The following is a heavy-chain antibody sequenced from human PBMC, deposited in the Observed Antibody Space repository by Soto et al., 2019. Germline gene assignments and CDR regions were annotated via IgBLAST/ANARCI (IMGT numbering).Heavy chain of an antibody. CDR1: GGSISGYY. D-gene: IGHD2-21*02. CDR3: ARMTFDDYFDY. V-gene: IGHV4-59*01. J-gene: IGHJ4*02. CDR2: INYGGST. Sequence: SETLSLTCAVSGGSISGYYWSWIRQPPGKRLEWIGYINYGGSTNYNPSLKSRVTISVDTSKNQFSLKLSSVTAADTAVYYCARMTFDDYFDYWGQGTLVTVSS.